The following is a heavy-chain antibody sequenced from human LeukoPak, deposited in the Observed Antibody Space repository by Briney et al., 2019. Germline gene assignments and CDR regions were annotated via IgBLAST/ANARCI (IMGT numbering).Heavy chain of an antibody. V-gene: IGHV4-59*01. CDR2: IYYSGST. CDR3: ATLQRSYWGHKNFDY. Sequence: NPSETLSLTCTVSGGSISSYYWSWIRQPPGKGLEWIGYIYYSGSTNYNPSLKSRVTISVDTSKNQFSLKLSSVTAADTAVYYCATLQRSYWGHKNFDYWGQGTLVTVSS. D-gene: IGHD1-26*01. CDR1: GGSISSYY. J-gene: IGHJ4*02.